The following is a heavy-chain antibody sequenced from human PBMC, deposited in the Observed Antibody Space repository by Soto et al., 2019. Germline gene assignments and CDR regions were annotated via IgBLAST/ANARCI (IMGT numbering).Heavy chain of an antibody. J-gene: IGHJ3*02. CDR1: GFTFDDYT. V-gene: IGHV3-43*01. CDR3: AKDRAIHDSSGYYISPAAFDI. D-gene: IGHD3-22*01. Sequence: EVQLVESGGVVVQPGGSLRLSCAASGFTFDDYTMHWVRQAPGKGLEWVSLISWDGGSTYYADSVKGRFTISRDNSKNSLYLQMNSLRTEDTALYYCAKDRAIHDSSGYYISPAAFDIWGQGTMVTVSS. CDR2: ISWDGGST.